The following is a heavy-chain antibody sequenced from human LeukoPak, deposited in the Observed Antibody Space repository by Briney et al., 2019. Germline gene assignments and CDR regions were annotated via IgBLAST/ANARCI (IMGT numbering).Heavy chain of an antibody. D-gene: IGHD3-16*01. CDR3: VRSGGGNWFDA. J-gene: IGHJ5*02. V-gene: IGHV3-21*01. Sequence: PGGSLRLSCAAPGFTLSSYSMNWVRQAPGKGLEWVSSIRSSSNLIVDADSVKGRFAISRDNAKNSVYLQMNSLRAEDTAVYYCVRSGGGNWFDAWGQGNLVTVSS. CDR1: GFTLSSYS. CDR2: IRSSSNLI.